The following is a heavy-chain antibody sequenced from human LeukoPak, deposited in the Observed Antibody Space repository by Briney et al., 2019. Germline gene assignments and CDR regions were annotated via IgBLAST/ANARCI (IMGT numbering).Heavy chain of an antibody. D-gene: IGHD1-26*01. V-gene: IGHV3-30*02. Sequence: GGSLRLSCGASGFTFSAHDMNWVRQAPGKGLGWVTFIRYDGSHKYYVDSVRGRFSISRDNSKNTVSLQMNSLRVEDTAVYYCAKSSGSGFDHWGQGTLVTVSS. CDR3: AKSSGSGFDH. J-gene: IGHJ4*02. CDR2: IRYDGSHK. CDR1: GFTFSAHD.